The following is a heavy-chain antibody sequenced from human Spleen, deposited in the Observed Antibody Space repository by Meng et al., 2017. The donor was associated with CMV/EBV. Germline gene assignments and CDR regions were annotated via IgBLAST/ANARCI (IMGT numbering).Heavy chain of an antibody. V-gene: IGHV4-39*07. CDR2: IYYRGST. CDR1: GGSITSTRSY. Sequence: HLQLRESGPGPVKPSGTLSLTCPTSGGSITSTRSYWGWVRQPPGKGLEWIGSIYYRGSTNYNPSLKSRISMSVDMSKNQFSLKVNSVTAADTAIYYCVISSHNWGQGTLVTVSS. D-gene: IGHD3-3*02. CDR3: VISSHN. J-gene: IGHJ4*02.